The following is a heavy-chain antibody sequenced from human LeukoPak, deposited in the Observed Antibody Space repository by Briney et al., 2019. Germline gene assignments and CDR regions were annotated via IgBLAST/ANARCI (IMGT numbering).Heavy chain of an antibody. V-gene: IGHV3-30*02. CDR1: GFTFSSYG. J-gene: IGHJ3*02. D-gene: IGHD3-22*01. CDR2: IRYDGSNK. CDR3: AKSRSGYYQLAFDI. Sequence: GWSLRLSCAASGFTFSSYGMHWGRQAPGKGLEWVAFIRYDGSNKYYADSVKGRFTISRDNSKNTLYLQMNSLRAEDTAVYYCAKSRSGYYQLAFDIWGQGTMVTVSS.